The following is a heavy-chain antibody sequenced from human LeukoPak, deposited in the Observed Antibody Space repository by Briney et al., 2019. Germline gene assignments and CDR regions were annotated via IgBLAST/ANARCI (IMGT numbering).Heavy chain of an antibody. CDR1: GFTFSSYA. CDR2: ISYDGSNK. CDR3: AKECGGRIV. V-gene: IGHV3-30-3*01. J-gene: IGHJ4*02. D-gene: IGHD3-16*01. Sequence: GRSLRLSCAASGFTFSSYAMHWVRQAPGKGLEWVAVISYDGSNKYYADSVKGRFTISRDNSKNTLYLQMNSLRAEDTAVYYCAKECGGRIVWGQGTLVTVSS.